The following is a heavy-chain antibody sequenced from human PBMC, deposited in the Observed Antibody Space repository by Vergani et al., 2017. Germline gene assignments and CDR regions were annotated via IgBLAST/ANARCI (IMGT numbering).Heavy chain of an antibody. V-gene: IGHV2-26*01. Sequence: QVTLKESGPVLVKPTETPTLICTVSGFSLSNARMGVSWIRQPPGKALEWLAHIFSNDEKPYSISLKSRLTISKDTSKRQVVLTMTNMDPVYTATYYCARGRYSYGYQSFDYWGQGTLVTVSS. CDR1: GFSLSNARMG. D-gene: IGHD5-18*01. J-gene: IGHJ4*02. CDR3: ARGRYSYGYQSFDY. CDR2: IFSNDEK.